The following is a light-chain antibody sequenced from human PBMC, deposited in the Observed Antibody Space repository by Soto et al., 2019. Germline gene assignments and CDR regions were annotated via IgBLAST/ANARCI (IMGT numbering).Light chain of an antibody. CDR2: AAS. CDR3: QKSHSTPIN. Sequence: ITQSPLARPATPGEPASISFRSSQILLHSNGYNYLHWYQQKPGKAPQLLIYAASNLQSGVPARFSGSGSGTEFTLTISSLQPEDFATYYCQKSHSTPINFGQGTRLEIK. J-gene: IGKJ5*01. V-gene: IGKV1-39*01. CDR1: QILLHSNGYNY.